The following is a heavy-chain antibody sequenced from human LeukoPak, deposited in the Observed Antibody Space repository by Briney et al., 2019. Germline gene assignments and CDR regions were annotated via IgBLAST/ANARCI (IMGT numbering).Heavy chain of an antibody. D-gene: IGHD3-9*01. V-gene: IGHV4-39*07. CDR2: IYYSGST. J-gene: IGHJ5*02. CDR1: GFTFSSYA. CDR3: ARDLRSYYDILTGYYNDRNWFDP. Sequence: GSLRLSCAASGFTFSSYAMSWVRQAPGKGLEWIGSIYYSGSTYYNPSLKSRVTISVDTSKNQFSLKLSSVTAADTAVYYCARDLRSYYDILTGYYNDRNWFDPWGQGTLVTVSS.